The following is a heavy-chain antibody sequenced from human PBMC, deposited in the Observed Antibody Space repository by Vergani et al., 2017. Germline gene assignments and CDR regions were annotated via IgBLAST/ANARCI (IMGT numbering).Heavy chain of an antibody. D-gene: IGHD3-16*01. Sequence: QVQLQESGPGLVKPSETLSLTCTVSGGSISSYYWSWIRQPPGKGLEWIGYIYYSGSTNYNPSLKSRVTISVDTSKNQFSLKLSSVTAADTAVYYCARESGGYAIDYWGQGTLVTVSS. CDR2: IYYSGST. V-gene: IGHV4-59*01. J-gene: IGHJ4*02. CDR1: GGSISSYY. CDR3: ARESGGYAIDY.